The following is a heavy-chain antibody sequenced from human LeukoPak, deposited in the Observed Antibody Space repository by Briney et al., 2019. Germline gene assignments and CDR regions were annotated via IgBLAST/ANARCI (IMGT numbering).Heavy chain of an antibody. V-gene: IGHV4-59*12. CDR2: IYYSGGT. J-gene: IGHJ4*02. D-gene: IGHD1-7*01. CDR3: ARGLELGFDY. Sequence: PSETLSLTCTVSGGSISSYYWSWIRQPPGKGLEWIGYIYYSGGTNYNPSLKSRVTTSVDTSKNQFSLKLSSVTAADTAVYYCARGLELGFDYWGQGTLVTVSS. CDR1: GGSISSYY.